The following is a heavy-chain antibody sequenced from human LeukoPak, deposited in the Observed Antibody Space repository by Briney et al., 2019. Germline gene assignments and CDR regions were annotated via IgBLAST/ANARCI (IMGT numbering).Heavy chain of an antibody. CDR1: GFTFSSYA. V-gene: IGHV3-30-3*01. CDR2: ISYDGSNK. J-gene: IGHJ5*02. Sequence: GGSLRLSCAASGFTFSSYATHWVRQAPGKGLEWVAVISYDGSNKYYADSVKGRFTISRDNSKNTLYLQMNSLRAEDTAVYHCARDLFKRLDPWGQGTLVTVSS. CDR3: ARDLFKRLDP.